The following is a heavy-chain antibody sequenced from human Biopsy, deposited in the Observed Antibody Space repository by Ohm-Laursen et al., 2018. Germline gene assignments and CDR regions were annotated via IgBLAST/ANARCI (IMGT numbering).Heavy chain of an antibody. D-gene: IGHD4-17*01. CDR3: GNEVYGRDY. J-gene: IGHJ4*02. CDR2: INQSGST. Sequence: SDTLSLTCVVFGRTFSDYRWTWIRQPPGKGLEWIGQINQSGSTNYNPSLKSRVTISADASKYEFSLRLTSVTAAGTAVYFCGNEVYGRDYWGLGARVTVSS. V-gene: IGHV4-34*08. CDR1: GRTFSDYR.